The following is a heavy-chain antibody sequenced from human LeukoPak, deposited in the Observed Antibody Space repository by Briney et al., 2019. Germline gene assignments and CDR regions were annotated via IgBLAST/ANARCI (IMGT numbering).Heavy chain of an antibody. D-gene: IGHD3-16*01. J-gene: IGHJ4*02. V-gene: IGHV4-39*01. CDR1: GGSISGSIYH. CDR2: IYYSGST. CDR3: ARLGDTQFDY. Sequence: SETLSLTCTVSGGSISGSIYHWGWIRQPPGKGLEWIASIYYSGSTYYNPSLKSRVTISVDTSKNQFSLKLSSVTAADTAVYCCARLGDTQFDYWGQGTLVTVSS.